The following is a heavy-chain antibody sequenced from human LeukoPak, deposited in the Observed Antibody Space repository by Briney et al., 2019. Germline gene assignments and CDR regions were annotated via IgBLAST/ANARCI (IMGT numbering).Heavy chain of an antibody. V-gene: IGHV3-7*03. J-gene: IGHJ4*02. D-gene: IGHD1-14*01. Sequence: PGGSLRLSCTASGFTFSNFWMGWVRQAPGKGLEWVANIKQDETEKFYLGSVKGRFTISRDNAKNSLYLQMNSLRVEDTALYYCGSLGSPGPGNWYKFFAQWAKGTLVTAPS. CDR2: IKQDETEK. CDR1: GFTFSNFW. CDR3: GSLGSPGPGNWYKFFAQ.